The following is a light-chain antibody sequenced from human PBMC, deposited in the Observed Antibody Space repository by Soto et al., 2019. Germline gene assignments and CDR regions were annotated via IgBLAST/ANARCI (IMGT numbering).Light chain of an antibody. Sequence: DIQMTQSPSSVSASVGDRVTITCRASQGISYWLAWYQQKPGKVPKLLIYSASSLQSGVPSRFSGRGSGTDFTLTISSLQPEDFATYYCQQANSFPLTFGGGTKVEIK. J-gene: IGKJ4*01. CDR1: QGISYW. V-gene: IGKV1-12*01. CDR3: QQANSFPLT. CDR2: SAS.